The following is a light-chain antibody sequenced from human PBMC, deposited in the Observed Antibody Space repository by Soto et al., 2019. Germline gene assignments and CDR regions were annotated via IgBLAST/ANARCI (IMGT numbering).Light chain of an antibody. V-gene: IGKV2-30*01. CDR2: KVS. CDR3: LQGTHYPPWT. CDR1: QSLVSSDGDAY. J-gene: IGKJ1*01. Sequence: DVVMTQSPLSLSVTLGQSASISCRSSQSLVSSDGDAYLNWFHQRPGQSPRRLMYKVSDRDSGVPDRFSGNGSGTYFTLTINKVEAEDIGVYDCLQGTHYPPWTFGQLTKV.